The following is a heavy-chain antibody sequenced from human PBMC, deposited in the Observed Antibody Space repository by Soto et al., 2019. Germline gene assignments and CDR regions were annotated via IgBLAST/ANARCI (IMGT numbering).Heavy chain of an antibody. D-gene: IGHD4-17*01. CDR1: GYSFTSYW. CDR3: ARLRGDYDYYYYGMDV. J-gene: IGHJ6*02. Sequence: GESLKISCKGSGYSFTSYWISWVRQMPGKGLEWMGRIDPSDSYTNYSPSLQVHVTISADKSISTAYLQWSSLKASDTAMYYCARLRGDYDYYYYGMDVWGQGTTLTGSS. V-gene: IGHV5-10-1*01. CDR2: IDPSDSYT.